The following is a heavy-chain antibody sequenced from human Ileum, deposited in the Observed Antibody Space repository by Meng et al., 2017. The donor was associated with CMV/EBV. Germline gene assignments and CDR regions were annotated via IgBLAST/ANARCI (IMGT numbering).Heavy chain of an antibody. CDR1: GFTSRDYY. V-gene: IGHV3-11*04. Sequence: GESLKISCAASGFTSRDYYMTWIRQAPGKGLEWVSYISASGTTIYYADSVKGRFTISRDNAKNSLYLQMNSLRAEDTAVYYCARDRRHYGDSSGYGSLDYWGQGTLVTVSS. CDR3: ARDRRHYGDSSGYGSLDY. CDR2: ISASGTTI. D-gene: IGHD3-22*01. J-gene: IGHJ4*02.